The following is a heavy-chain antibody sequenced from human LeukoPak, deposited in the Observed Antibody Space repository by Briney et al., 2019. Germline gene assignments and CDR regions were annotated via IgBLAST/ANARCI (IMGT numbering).Heavy chain of an antibody. CDR1: GGSISSSSYY. CDR2: IYYSGST. CDR3: VSGIAAAGSAFDI. D-gene: IGHD6-13*01. V-gene: IGHV4-39*07. J-gene: IGHJ3*02. Sequence: SETLSLTCTISGGSISSSSYYWGWIRQPPGKGLEWIGSIYYSGSTYYNPSLKSRVTISVDTSKNQFSLKLSSVTAADTAVYYCVSGIAAAGSAFDIWGQGTMVTVSS.